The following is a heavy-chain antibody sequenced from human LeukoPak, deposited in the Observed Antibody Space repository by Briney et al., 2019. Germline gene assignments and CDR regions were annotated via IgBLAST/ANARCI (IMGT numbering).Heavy chain of an antibody. V-gene: IGHV3-48*01. CDR1: GFTFSSYS. Sequence: PGGSLRLSCAASGFTFSSYSMNWVRRAPGKGLEWVSYISSSSSTIYYADSVKGRFTISRDNSKNTLYLQMNSLRAEDTAVYYCAKGRSTMVPYYMDVWGKGTTVTISS. CDR2: ISSSSSTI. D-gene: IGHD3-10*01. J-gene: IGHJ6*03. CDR3: AKGRSTMVPYYMDV.